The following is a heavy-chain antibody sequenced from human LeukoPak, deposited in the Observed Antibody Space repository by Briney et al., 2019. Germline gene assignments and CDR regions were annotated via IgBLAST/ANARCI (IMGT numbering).Heavy chain of an antibody. V-gene: IGHV4-4*02. CDR2: IYHSGST. Sequence: SGTLSLTCAVSGGSISSSNWWSWVRQPPGKGLEWIGEIYHSGSTNYNPSLKSRVTISVDKSKNQFSLKLSSVTAADTAVYYCAIPYYYGSGKYGMDVWGQGTTVTVSS. CDR3: AIPYYYGSGKYGMDV. CDR1: GGSISSSNW. J-gene: IGHJ6*02. D-gene: IGHD3-10*01.